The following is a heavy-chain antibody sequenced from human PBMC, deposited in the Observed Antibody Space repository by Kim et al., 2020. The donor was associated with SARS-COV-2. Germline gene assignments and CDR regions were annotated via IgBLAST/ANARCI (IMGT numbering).Heavy chain of an antibody. D-gene: IGHD6-13*01. V-gene: IGHV4-31*03. J-gene: IGHJ4*02. CDR2: IYYSGST. CDR1: GGSISSGGYY. CDR3: ARGAAAGTPLFDY. Sequence: SETLSLTCTVSGGSISSGGYYWSWIRQHPGKGLEWIGYIYYSGSTYYNPSLKSRVTISVDTSKNQFSLKLSSVTAADTAVYYCARGAAAGTPLFDYWGQGTLVTVSS.